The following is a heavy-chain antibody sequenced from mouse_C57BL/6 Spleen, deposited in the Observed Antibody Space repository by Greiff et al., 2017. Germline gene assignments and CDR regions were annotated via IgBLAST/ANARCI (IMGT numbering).Heavy chain of an antibody. Sequence: VQLKESGPELVKPGASVKIPCKASGYTFTDYNMDWVKQSHGKSLEWIGDINPNNGGTIYNQKFKGKATLTVDKSSSTAYMELRSLTSEDTAVYYCARRDDYYGSSYDYAMDYWGQGTSVTVSS. D-gene: IGHD1-1*01. V-gene: IGHV1-18*01. CDR1: GYTFTDYN. CDR2: INPNNGGT. J-gene: IGHJ4*01. CDR3: ARRDDYYGSSYDYAMDY.